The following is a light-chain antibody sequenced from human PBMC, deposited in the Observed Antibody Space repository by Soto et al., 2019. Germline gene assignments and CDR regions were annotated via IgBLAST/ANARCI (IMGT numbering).Light chain of an antibody. V-gene: IGKV3-20*01. CDR3: QQYGSSPIT. CDR1: QSVSSNY. Sequence: ESVLTQSPGTLSLSPGERATLSCRASQSVSSNYLAWYQQKPGQAPRLLIYGASTRATGIPDRFSGSGSGTDFTLTISRLEPEDFAVYYCQQYGSSPITFGQGTRLEL. J-gene: IGKJ5*01. CDR2: GAS.